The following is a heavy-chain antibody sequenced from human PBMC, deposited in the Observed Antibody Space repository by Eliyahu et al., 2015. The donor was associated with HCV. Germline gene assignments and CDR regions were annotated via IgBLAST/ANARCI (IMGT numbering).Heavy chain of an antibody. J-gene: IGHJ6*02. CDR2: IYYSGST. V-gene: IGHV4-59*01. D-gene: IGHD3/OR15-3a*01. Sequence: QVQLQESGPGLVKPSETLSLTXTVSGXSIXSYSWXWIRQPPGKGLEWIGYIYYSGSTNYNPSLKSRVTISVDTSKNQFSLKLSSVTAADTAVYYCARVSKDWDGPYYYYGMDVWGQGTTVTVSS. CDR1: GXSIXSYS. CDR3: ARVSKDWDGPYYYYGMDV.